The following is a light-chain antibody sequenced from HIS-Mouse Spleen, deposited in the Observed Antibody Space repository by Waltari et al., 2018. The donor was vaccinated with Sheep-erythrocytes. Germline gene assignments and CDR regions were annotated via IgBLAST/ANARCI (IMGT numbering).Light chain of an antibody. V-gene: IGLV2-8*01. CDR1: SRDVGGDHY. CDR3: SSYAGSNNWV. J-gene: IGLJ3*02. CDR2: EVS. Sequence: QSALTQPPSASRSPGPSVTLPSTRTSRDVGGDHYVSRYQQHPGKAPKLMIYEVSKRPSGVPDRFSGSKSGNTASLTVSGLQAEDEADYYCSSYAGSNNWVFGGGTKLTVL.